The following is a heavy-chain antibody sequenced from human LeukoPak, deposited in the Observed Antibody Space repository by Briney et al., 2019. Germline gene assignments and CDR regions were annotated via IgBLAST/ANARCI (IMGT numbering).Heavy chain of an antibody. J-gene: IGHJ4*02. CDR1: RFTFSRYA. CDR3: AKDPEKYCGGDCYGY. Sequence: GGSLRLSCAASRFTFSRYAMSWVRQAPGKGLEWVSAISGSGGSTYYADSVKGRFTISRDNSKNTLYLQMNSLRAEDTAVYYCAKDPEKYCGGDCYGYWGQGTLVTVSS. V-gene: IGHV3-23*01. CDR2: ISGSGGST. D-gene: IGHD2-21*02.